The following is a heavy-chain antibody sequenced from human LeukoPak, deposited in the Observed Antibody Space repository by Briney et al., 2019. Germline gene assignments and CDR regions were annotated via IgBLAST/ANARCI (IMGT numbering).Heavy chain of an antibody. J-gene: IGHJ4*02. CDR2: IKQDGSEK. CDR1: GFTFSSYW. Sequence: GGSLRLSCAASGFTFSSYWMSWVRQAPGKGLEWVANIKQDGSEKYYVDSVKGRFTISRDNAKNSLYLQMNSLRAEDTAVYYCARVSYYYDSSGSDFDYWGQGTLVSVSS. D-gene: IGHD3-22*01. CDR3: ARVSYYYDSSGSDFDY. V-gene: IGHV3-7*01.